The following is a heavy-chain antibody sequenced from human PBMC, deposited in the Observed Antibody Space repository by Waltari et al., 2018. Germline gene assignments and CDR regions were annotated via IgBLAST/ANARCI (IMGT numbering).Heavy chain of an antibody. D-gene: IGHD2-15*01. CDR3: ARGGVVVAATQDY. CDR1: GGSFSGYY. J-gene: IGHJ4*02. V-gene: IGHV4-34*01. CDR2: INHSGST. Sequence: QVQLQQWGAGLLKPSEPLSLTCAVYGGSFSGYYWSWIRQPPGKGLEWIGEINHSGSTNYNPSLKSRVTISVDTSKNQFSLKLSSVTAADTAVYYCARGGVVVAATQDYWGQGTLVTVSS.